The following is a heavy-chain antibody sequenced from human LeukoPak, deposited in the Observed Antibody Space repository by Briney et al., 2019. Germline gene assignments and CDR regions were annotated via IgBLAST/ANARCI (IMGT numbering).Heavy chain of an antibody. Sequence: GGSLRLSCAASGFTFSSYGMHWVRQAPGKGLEWVAFTRYDGSNKYYADSVKGRFTISRDNSKNTLYLQMNSLRAEDTAVYYCARDNSDILTGPDAFDIWGQGTMVTVSS. J-gene: IGHJ3*02. CDR3: ARDNSDILTGPDAFDI. V-gene: IGHV3-30*02. CDR1: GFTFSSYG. D-gene: IGHD3-9*01. CDR2: TRYDGSNK.